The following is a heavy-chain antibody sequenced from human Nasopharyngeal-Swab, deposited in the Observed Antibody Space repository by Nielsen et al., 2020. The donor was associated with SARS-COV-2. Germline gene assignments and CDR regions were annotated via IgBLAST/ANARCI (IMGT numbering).Heavy chain of an antibody. CDR2: ISYDGSNK. D-gene: IGHD3-3*01. CDR1: GFTFSSYG. Sequence: GGSLRLSCAASGFTFSSYGMPWVRQAPGKGLEWVAVISYDGSNKYYAESVKGRFTISRDNSKNTLYLQMNSLRAEDTAVYYCAKDRYYDFWSGYYTKDYWGQGTLVTVSS. V-gene: IGHV3-30*18. J-gene: IGHJ4*02. CDR3: AKDRYYDFWSGYYTKDY.